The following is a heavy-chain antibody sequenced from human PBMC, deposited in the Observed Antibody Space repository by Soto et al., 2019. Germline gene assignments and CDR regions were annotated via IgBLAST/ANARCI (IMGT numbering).Heavy chain of an antibody. Sequence: QVQVVQSGAEVKKPGASVKVSCKASGYTFNNYGLTWVRQAPGQGLEWMGWISPNNGKTNYAQKLQGRVIMTTDTSANTAYMELRSLRFADTAIYYCVRGGGSNFYGLDVWGQGTTVTVSS. CDR2: ISPNNGKT. D-gene: IGHD3-16*01. V-gene: IGHV1-18*01. J-gene: IGHJ6*02. CDR3: VRGGGSNFYGLDV. CDR1: GYTFNNYG.